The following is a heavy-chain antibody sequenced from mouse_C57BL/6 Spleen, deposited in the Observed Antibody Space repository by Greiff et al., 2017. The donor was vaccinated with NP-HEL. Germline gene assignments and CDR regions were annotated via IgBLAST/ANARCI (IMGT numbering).Heavy chain of an antibody. CDR3: ARGGYYGSRNAMDY. CDR2: ISYDGSN. Sequence: EVKLQESGPGLVKPSQSLSLTCSVTGYSITSGYYWNWIRQFPGNKLEWMGYISYDGSNNYNPSLKNRISITRDTSKNQFFLKLNSVTTEDTATYYCARGGYYGSRNAMDYWGQGTSVTVSS. D-gene: IGHD1-1*01. J-gene: IGHJ4*01. CDR1: GYSITSGYY. V-gene: IGHV3-6*01.